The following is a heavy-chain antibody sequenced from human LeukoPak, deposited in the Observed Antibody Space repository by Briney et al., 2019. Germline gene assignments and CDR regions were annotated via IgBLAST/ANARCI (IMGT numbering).Heavy chain of an antibody. CDR2: ISYDGSNK. D-gene: IGHD5-18*01. Sequence: GGSLRLSCAASGFTFSSYGMHWVGQAPGKGLEWVAVISYDGSNKYYADSVKGRFTISRDNSKNTLYLQMNSLRAEDTAVYYCAKDPRRYRYGIFVYWGQGTLVTVSS. CDR3: AKDPRRYRYGIFVY. J-gene: IGHJ4*02. V-gene: IGHV3-30*18. CDR1: GFTFSSYG.